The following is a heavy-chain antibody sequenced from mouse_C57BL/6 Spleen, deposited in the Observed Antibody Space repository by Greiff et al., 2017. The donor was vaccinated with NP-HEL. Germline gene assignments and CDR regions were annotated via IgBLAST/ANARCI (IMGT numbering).Heavy chain of an antibody. CDR3: ATRGGYYVLDY. CDR1: GYTFTSYW. Sequence: QVQLKQPGAELVKPGASVKMSCKASGYTFTSYWITWVKQRPGQGLEWIGDIYPGSGSTNYNEKFKSKATLTVDTSSSTAYMQLSSLTSEDSAVYYCATRGGYYVLDYWGQGTTLTVSS. J-gene: IGHJ2*01. D-gene: IGHD2-3*01. CDR2: IYPGSGST. V-gene: IGHV1-55*01.